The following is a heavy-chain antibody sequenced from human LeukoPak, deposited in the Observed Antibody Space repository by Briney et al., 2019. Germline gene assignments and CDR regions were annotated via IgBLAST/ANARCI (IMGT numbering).Heavy chain of an antibody. D-gene: IGHD3-10*01. CDR1: GFTFSSYW. CDR3: ARDRFGELEAYGMDV. CDR2: IHQDGSEK. V-gene: IGHV3-7*01. Sequence: PGGSLRLSCAASGFTFSSYWMSWVRQAPGKGLEGVANIHQDGSEKYYVDSVKGRFTISRDNAKNSLYLQMNSLRAEDTAVYYCARDRFGELEAYGMDVWGQGTTVTVSS. J-gene: IGHJ6*02.